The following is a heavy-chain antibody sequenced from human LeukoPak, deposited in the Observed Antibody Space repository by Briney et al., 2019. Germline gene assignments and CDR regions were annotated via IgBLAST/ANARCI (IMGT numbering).Heavy chain of an antibody. J-gene: IGHJ4*02. Sequence: PGGSLRLSCAASGFTFSGSAMHWVRQASGKGLEWVGRIRSKANSYATAYAASVKGRFTISRDDSKNTAYLQMNSLKTEDTAVYYCARDAPHSPYDYVWGSLGYWGQGTLVTVSS. CDR1: GFTFSGSA. V-gene: IGHV3-73*01. CDR2: IRSKANSYAT. CDR3: ARDAPHSPYDYVWGSLGY. D-gene: IGHD3-16*01.